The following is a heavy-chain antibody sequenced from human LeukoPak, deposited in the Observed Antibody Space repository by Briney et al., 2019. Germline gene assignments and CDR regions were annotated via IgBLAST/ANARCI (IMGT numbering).Heavy chain of an antibody. J-gene: IGHJ6*04. Sequence: GGSLTLPCSASGFTFSNYAMHWVRQAPGKGLEYVSAISSNGGITYYADSVKGRFTISRDNSKNTLYLQMSSLRVEDTAVYYCVKDYYYGSGSFLPRMDVWGKGTTVTVSS. D-gene: IGHD3-10*01. V-gene: IGHV3-64D*06. CDR3: VKDYYYGSGSFLPRMDV. CDR2: ISSNGGIT. CDR1: GFTFSNYA.